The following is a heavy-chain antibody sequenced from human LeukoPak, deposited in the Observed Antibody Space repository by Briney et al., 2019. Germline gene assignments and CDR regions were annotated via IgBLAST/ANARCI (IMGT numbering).Heavy chain of an antibody. CDR3: ARELTTLSMDV. CDR2: MNPNSGNT. CDR1: GYTFTSYD. D-gene: IGHD4-11*01. V-gene: IGHV1-8*03. Sequence: ASVKVSCKASGYTFTSYDINWVRQATGQGLEWMGWMNPNSGNTGHAQKFQGRVTITRNTSISTAYMELSSLRSEDTAVYYCARELTTLSMDVWGKGTTVTVSS. J-gene: IGHJ6*03.